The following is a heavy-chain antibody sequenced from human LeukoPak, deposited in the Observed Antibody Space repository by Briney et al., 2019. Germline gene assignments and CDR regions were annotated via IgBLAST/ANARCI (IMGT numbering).Heavy chain of an antibody. Sequence: GRSLRLSCAASGFTFDDYAMHWVRQAPGKGLEWVPGISWNSGSIGYADSVKGRFTISRDNAKNSLYLQMNSLRAEDTALYYCAKDSGSYSYGVDYWGQGTLVTVSS. CDR3: AKDSGSYSYGVDY. V-gene: IGHV3-9*01. D-gene: IGHD5-18*01. CDR1: GFTFDDYA. J-gene: IGHJ4*02. CDR2: ISWNSGSI.